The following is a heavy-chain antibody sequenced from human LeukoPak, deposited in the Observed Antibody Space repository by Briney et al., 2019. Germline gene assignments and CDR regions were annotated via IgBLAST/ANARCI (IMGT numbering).Heavy chain of an antibody. CDR2: ISGSGSNT. D-gene: IGHD3-3*01. V-gene: IGHV3-23*01. J-gene: IGHJ5*02. Sequence: GSLRLSCAASGFTFSSYVMTWVRQAPGKGLEWVSAISGSGSNTYYSDSVKGRFTISRDNSKNTLFLQMNSLRAEDTAVYYCATPVRFLEWFGHWGQGTLVTVSS. CDR3: ATPVRFLEWFGH. CDR1: GFTFSSYV.